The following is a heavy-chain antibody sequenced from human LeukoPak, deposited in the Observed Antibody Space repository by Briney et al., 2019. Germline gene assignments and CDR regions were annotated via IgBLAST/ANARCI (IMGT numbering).Heavy chain of an antibody. D-gene: IGHD6-6*01. V-gene: IGHV4-34*01. CDR2: INHSGST. CDR3: ARDRGSIAARREGGFDY. J-gene: IGHJ4*02. Sequence: SETLSLTCAVYGGSFSGYYWSWIRQPPGKGLEWIGEINHSGSTNYNPSLKSRVTISVDTSKNQFSLKLSSVTAADTAVYYCARDRGSIAARREGGFDYWGQGTLVTVSS. CDR1: GGSFSGYY.